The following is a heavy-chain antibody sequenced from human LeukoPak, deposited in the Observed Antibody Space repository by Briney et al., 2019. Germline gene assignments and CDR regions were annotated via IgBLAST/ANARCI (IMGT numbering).Heavy chain of an antibody. CDR1: GFTFSNYV. CDR2: ISGSGDTT. V-gene: IGHV3-23*01. J-gene: IGHJ4*02. CDR3: AKVYSSGWYWVDF. Sequence: GGSLRLSCAASGFTFSNYVMSWVRQAPGKELEWVSGISGSGDTTNHADSVKGRFTISRDNSKNTLYLQMNSLRAEDTAVYYCAKVYSSGWYWVDFWGQGTLVTVSS. D-gene: IGHD6-19*01.